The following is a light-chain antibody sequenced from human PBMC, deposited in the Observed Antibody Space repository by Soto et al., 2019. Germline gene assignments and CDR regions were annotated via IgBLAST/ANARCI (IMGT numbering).Light chain of an antibody. CDR2: DAS. J-gene: IGKJ3*01. Sequence: GDIVTISCRASQGISSALAWYQQKPGKAPKPLIYDASSLHGGVPSRFSGSGSGTVFTLTVTGLQREDFATYHCQQTYSSPFTFGPGTKVDIK. CDR1: QGISSA. CDR3: QQTYSSPFT. V-gene: IGKV1-13*02.